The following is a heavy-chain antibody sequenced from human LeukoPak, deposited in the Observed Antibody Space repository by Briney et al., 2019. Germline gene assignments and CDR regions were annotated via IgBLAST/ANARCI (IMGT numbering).Heavy chain of an antibody. CDR2: VKSDGSNP. CDR1: RFSFSNYW. V-gene: IGHV3-74*01. CDR3: ARDIVSGTGSLDY. D-gene: IGHD3-10*01. J-gene: IGHJ4*02. Sequence: GGSLRLSCAASRFSFSNYWMHWVRQAPGKGLVWVSRVKSDGSNPSYADSVKGRFTISRDNAEDMLYLQMNTLGAEDTAVYYCARDIVSGTGSLDYWGQGTLVTVSS.